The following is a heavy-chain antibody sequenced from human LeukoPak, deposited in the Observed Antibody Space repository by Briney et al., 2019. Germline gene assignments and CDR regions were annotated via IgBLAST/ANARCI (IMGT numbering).Heavy chain of an antibody. CDR3: ARDNEREWLFPYYYYGMDV. D-gene: IGHD3-3*01. CDR1: GYXFTSYG. CDR2: ISAYNGNT. V-gene: IGHV1-18*01. Sequence: ASVKVSCKASGYXFTSYGISWVRQAPGQGLEWMGWISAYNGNTDYAQKLQGRVTMTTDTSTSTAYMELRSLRSDDTAVYYCARDNEREWLFPYYYYGMDVWGQGTTVTVSS. J-gene: IGHJ6*02.